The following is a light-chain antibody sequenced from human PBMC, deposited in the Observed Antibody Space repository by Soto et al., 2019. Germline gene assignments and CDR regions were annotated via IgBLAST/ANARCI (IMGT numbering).Light chain of an antibody. V-gene: IGLV2-8*01. Sequence: QSALTQPPSASGSPGQSVTISCIGTSNDVGGYNYVSWYQQHPGRAPKLMIFEVSKRPSGVTDRFSGSKSGNTASLTVSGLQAEDEADYYCSSYAGSNNFVLFGGGTKLTVL. CDR3: SSYAGSNNFVL. CDR1: SNDVGGYNY. J-gene: IGLJ2*01. CDR2: EVS.